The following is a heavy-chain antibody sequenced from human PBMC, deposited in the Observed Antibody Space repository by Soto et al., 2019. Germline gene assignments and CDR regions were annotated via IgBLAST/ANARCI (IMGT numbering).Heavy chain of an antibody. CDR2: IWYDGSNK. J-gene: IGHJ4*02. Sequence: VGSLRLACGASGFTFRSYGMHWVRQAPGKGLEWVAVIWYDGSNKYYADSVKGRFTISRDNSKNTLYLQMNSLRAEDTAVYYCERESSVWSDDWGQGTVLTVSS. CDR1: GFTFRSYG. CDR3: ERESSVWSDD. D-gene: IGHD6-19*01. V-gene: IGHV3-33*01.